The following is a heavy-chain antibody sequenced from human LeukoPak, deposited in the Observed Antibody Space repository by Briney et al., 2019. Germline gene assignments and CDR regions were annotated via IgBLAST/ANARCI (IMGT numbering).Heavy chain of an antibody. CDR3: ARDLRETGHRD. Sequence: GGSLRLSCAPSGFTVSSNYMSWVRQAPGKGLEWVSSIYSGGDTYYADSVKDRFIISRDNSKNTLSLQMNSLRAEDTAVYYCARDLRETGHRDWGQGTLVIVSS. J-gene: IGHJ4*02. CDR2: IYSGGDT. V-gene: IGHV3-66*01. D-gene: IGHD3-9*01. CDR1: GFTVSSNY.